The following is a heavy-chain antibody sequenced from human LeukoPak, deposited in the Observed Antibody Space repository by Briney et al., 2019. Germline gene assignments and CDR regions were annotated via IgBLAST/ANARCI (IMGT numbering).Heavy chain of an antibody. CDR3: ARGPNSNWSGLDF. Sequence: GGSLRLSCTASGFSFSGHWMHWARQLPGKGLVWVSRISPTGSTTSYADSVKGRFTVSRDNAKNTHYLQVNNLRAEDTAVYYCARGPNSNWSGLDFWGQGTLLTVSS. D-gene: IGHD6-6*01. J-gene: IGHJ4*02. CDR1: GFSFSGHW. V-gene: IGHV3-74*01. CDR2: ISPTGSTT.